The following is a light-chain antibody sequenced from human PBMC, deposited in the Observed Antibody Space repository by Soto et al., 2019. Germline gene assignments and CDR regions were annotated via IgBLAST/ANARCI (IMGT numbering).Light chain of an antibody. CDR3: QQYGSSST. Sequence: EIVLTQSPGTLSLSPGERATLSCRASQSVSSSYLAWYQQKPGQAPRLLIYGASSRATGIPDRFSGSGSGTDFTITISRLEPEDFAVYSCQQYGSSSTFGGGTKVEIK. V-gene: IGKV3-20*01. CDR2: GAS. CDR1: QSVSSSY. J-gene: IGKJ4*01.